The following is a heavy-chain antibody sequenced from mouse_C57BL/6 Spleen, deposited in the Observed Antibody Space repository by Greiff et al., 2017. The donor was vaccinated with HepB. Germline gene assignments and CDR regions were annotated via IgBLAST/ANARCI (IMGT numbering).Heavy chain of an antibody. Sequence: QVQLQQSGPELVKPGASVKISCKASGYAFSSSWMNWVKQRPGKGLEWIGRIYPGDGDTNYNGKFKGKATLTADKSSSTAYMQLSSLTSEDSAVYFCARWGDGSRRDWFAYWGQGTLVTVSA. D-gene: IGHD1-1*01. CDR3: ARWGDGSRRDWFAY. CDR2: IYPGDGDT. J-gene: IGHJ3*01. CDR1: GYAFSSSW. V-gene: IGHV1-82*01.